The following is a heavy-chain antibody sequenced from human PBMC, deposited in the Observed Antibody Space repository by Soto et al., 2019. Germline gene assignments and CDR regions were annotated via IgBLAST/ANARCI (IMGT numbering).Heavy chain of an antibody. CDR2: MNPNSGNT. V-gene: IGHV1-8*01. D-gene: IGHD3-10*01. J-gene: IGHJ3*02. Sequence: QVQLVQSGAEVKKPGASVKVSCKASGYTFTSYDINWVRQATGQGLEWMGWMNPNSGNTGYAQKCQGSVTMTRNTSIITAYMELSKLRSEDTAVYYCVLPASMFRGVIHYDAFDIWGQGTMVTVSS. CDR3: VLPASMFRGVIHYDAFDI. CDR1: GYTFTSYD.